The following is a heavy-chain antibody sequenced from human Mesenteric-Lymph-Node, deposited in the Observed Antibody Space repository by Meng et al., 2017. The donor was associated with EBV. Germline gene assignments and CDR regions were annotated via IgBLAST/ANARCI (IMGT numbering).Heavy chain of an antibody. Sequence: QVQRVKSGAEVKKPGSSVKVSCKASGGTFDMFTFDWVRQAPGQGLDWMGGTIPMFGTTTYAQKFQGRVRFTADKSTNTIYMELSSLRSEDTAVYYCARGSDYGATFDIWGQGTLVTVSS. D-gene: IGHD4-17*01. J-gene: IGHJ3*02. CDR2: TIPMFGTT. CDR1: GGTFDMFT. CDR3: ARGSDYGATFDI. V-gene: IGHV1-69*06.